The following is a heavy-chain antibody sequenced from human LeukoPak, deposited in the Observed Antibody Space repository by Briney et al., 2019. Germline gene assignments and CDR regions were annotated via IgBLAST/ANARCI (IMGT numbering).Heavy chain of an antibody. J-gene: IGHJ4*02. CDR1: GFPFSANS. Sequence: GGPLGPSCAASGFPFSANSMNWVRKAPGKGLEWVSSISSSSSYIYYADSVKGRFTISRDNSKNTLYLQMNSLRAEDTAVYYCAKSSPPPLKYWGQGILVTVSS. CDR2: ISSSSSYI. CDR3: AKSSPPPLKY. V-gene: IGHV3-21*04.